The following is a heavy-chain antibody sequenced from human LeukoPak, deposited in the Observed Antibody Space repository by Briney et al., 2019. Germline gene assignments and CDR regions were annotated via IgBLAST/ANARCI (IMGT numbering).Heavy chain of an antibody. D-gene: IGHD2-2*01. J-gene: IGHJ4*02. CDR1: GVSISSSNSY. V-gene: IGHV4-39*01. CDR3: ARGPFVVVPAAIYY. Sequence: PSETLSLTCTVSGVSISSSNSYWGWIRQPPGKGLEWIGSIYYSGNTYYNASLKSQVSISIDTSKNQFSLKLSSVTAADTAVYYCARGPFVVVPAAIYYWGQGTLVTVSS. CDR2: IYYSGNT.